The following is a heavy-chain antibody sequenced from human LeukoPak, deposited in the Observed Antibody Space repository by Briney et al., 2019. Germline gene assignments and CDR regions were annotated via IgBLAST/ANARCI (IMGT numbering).Heavy chain of an antibody. D-gene: IGHD5-24*01. CDR1: GYTFTSYD. CDR2: MNPNSGNT. CDR3: ARDLWGWLQSKAPFDY. V-gene: IGHV1-8*03. Sequence: ASVKVSCKASGYTFTSYDINWVRQATGQGLEWMGWMNPNSGNTGYAKKFQGRVTITRNTSISTAYMELSSLRSEDTAVYYCARDLWGWLQSKAPFDYWGQGTLVTVSS. J-gene: IGHJ4*02.